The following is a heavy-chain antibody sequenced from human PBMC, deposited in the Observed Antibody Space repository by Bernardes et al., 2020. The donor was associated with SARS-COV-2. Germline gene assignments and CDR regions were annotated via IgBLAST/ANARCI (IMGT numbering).Heavy chain of an antibody. J-gene: IGHJ6*02. CDR3: ARCVADYYDSSGDYYYYYGMDV. CDR2: IYYSGST. D-gene: IGHD3-22*01. CDR1: GGSISSSSYY. V-gene: IGHV4-39*01. Sequence: TLSLTCTVSGGSISSSSYYWGWIRQPPGKGLEWIGSIYYSGSTYYNPSLKSRVTISVDTSKNQFSLKLSSVTAADTAVYYCARCVADYYDSSGDYYYYYGMDVWGQGTTVTVSS.